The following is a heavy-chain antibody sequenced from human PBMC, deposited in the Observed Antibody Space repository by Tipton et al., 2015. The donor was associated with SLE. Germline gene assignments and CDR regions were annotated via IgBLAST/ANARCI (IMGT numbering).Heavy chain of an antibody. D-gene: IGHD3-10*01. J-gene: IGHJ3*02. CDR3: ARASGSI. CDR2: INHSGST. V-gene: IGHV4-34*01. CDR1: GGSFSDYY. Sequence: TLSLTCAIYGGSFSDYYWSWIRQPPGKGLEWIGEINHSGSTNYNPSLKSRVTISVDTSKNQFSLKLSSVTAADTAVYYCARASGSIWGQGTMVTVSS.